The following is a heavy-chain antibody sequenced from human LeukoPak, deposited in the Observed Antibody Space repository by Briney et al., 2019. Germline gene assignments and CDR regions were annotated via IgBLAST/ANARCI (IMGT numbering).Heavy chain of an antibody. CDR2: INHSGRS. CDR3: ARASYSYDINGWVPFDY. Sequence: KPSETLSLTCAVYGGSFSGYFCIWIRQPPGKGLEWIGEINHSGRSNYNPSLKRRVTISGDTSKNQFSLRLSSVTAADTAAYYCARASYSYDINGWVPFDYWGQGTLVTVSS. CDR1: GGSFSGYF. V-gene: IGHV4-34*01. D-gene: IGHD3-22*01. J-gene: IGHJ4*02.